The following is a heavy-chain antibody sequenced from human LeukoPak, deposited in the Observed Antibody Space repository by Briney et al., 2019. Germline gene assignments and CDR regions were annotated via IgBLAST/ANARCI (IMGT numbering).Heavy chain of an antibody. V-gene: IGHV1-2*02. CDR2: INPNSGGT. J-gene: IGHJ5*02. D-gene: IGHD2-15*01. CDR3: ARGPRCSGGSCYRGWFDP. Sequence: ASVKVSCKASGYTVTGYYMHWVRQAPGQGLEWMGWINPNSGGTNYAQKFQGRVTMTRDTSISTAYMELSRLRSDDTAVYYCARGPRCSGGSCYRGWFDPWGQGTLVTVSS. CDR1: GYTVTGYY.